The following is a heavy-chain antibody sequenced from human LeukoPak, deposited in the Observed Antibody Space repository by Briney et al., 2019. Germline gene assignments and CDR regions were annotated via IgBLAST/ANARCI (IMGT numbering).Heavy chain of an antibody. D-gene: IGHD3-22*01. CDR1: GGSFTGYY. Sequence: SETLSLTCAVYGGSFTGYYWSWIRQPPGKGLEWIGEINQSGRTNYNSSLESRVTISVDTSKYQFSLKLNSVTAADTAVYYCARWQFILVDDSSGYYSHWGQGTLVTVSS. J-gene: IGHJ4*02. V-gene: IGHV4-34*01. CDR3: ARWQFILVDDSSGYYSH. CDR2: INQSGRT.